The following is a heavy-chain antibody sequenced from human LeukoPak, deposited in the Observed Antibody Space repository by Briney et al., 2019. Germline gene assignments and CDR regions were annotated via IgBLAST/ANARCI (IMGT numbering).Heavy chain of an antibody. D-gene: IGHD1-26*01. V-gene: IGHV3-53*01. Sequence: PGGSLRLSCAASGFTVSSNYMSWVRQAPGKGLEWVSVIYSGGSTYYADSVKGRFTISRDNSKNTLYLQMNSLRAEDTAVYYCAGSFSGSFTRPFDYWGQGTLGTVSS. CDR2: IYSGGST. J-gene: IGHJ4*02. CDR1: GFTVSSNY. CDR3: AGSFSGSFTRPFDY.